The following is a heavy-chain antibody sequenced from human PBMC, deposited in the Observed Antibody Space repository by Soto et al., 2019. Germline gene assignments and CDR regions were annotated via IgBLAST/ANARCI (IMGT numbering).Heavy chain of an antibody. CDR3: ASLAAPLWFGELIDY. CDR1: GGSISSSSYY. Sequence: PSETLSLTCTVSGGSISSSSYYWGWIRQPPGKGLEWIGSIYYSGSTYYNPSLKSRVTISVDTSKNQFPLKLSSVTAADTAVYYCASLAAPLWFGELIDYWGQGTLVTVSS. J-gene: IGHJ4*02. D-gene: IGHD3-10*01. V-gene: IGHV4-39*01. CDR2: IYYSGST.